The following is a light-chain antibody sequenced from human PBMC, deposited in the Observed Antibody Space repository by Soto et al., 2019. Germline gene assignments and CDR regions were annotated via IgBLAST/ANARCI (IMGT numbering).Light chain of an antibody. V-gene: IGKV3-15*01. CDR2: GAS. Sequence: EIVMTQSPATLSVSPGERATLSCRASQSVSSNLAWYQQKPGHAPRLLIYGASTRATGIPARFSGSGSGTEFTLTISRLQSEDFAVYYCQQYNNWPQTFGQGTKVEIE. J-gene: IGKJ1*01. CDR3: QQYNNWPQT. CDR1: QSVSSN.